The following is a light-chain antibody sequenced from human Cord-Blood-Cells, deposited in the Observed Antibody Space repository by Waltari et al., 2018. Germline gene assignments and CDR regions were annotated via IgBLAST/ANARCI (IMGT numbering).Light chain of an antibody. CDR1: KLGDKY. CDR3: QAWDSSTYV. CDR2: QDS. J-gene: IGLJ1*01. Sequence: SYELTQPPSVSVSPGQTASITCSGDKLGDKYACWFPQKPGQAPGRVIYQDSTRPSGIPERFSGSNSGNTATLTISGTQAMDEADYYCQAWDSSTYVFGTGTKVTVL. V-gene: IGLV3-1*01.